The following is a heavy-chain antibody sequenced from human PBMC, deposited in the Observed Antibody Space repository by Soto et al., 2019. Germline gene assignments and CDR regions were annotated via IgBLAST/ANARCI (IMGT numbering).Heavy chain of an antibody. CDR3: ATTRGLAVGGSFDY. V-gene: IGHV4-39*01. D-gene: IGHD3-10*01. CDR2: FYDGNT. CDR1: GGSITRRSSY. Sequence: PSETLFLTCIVSGGSITRRSSYWAWIRQPPGKGLEWVGTFYDGNTYHNPSLRSRITIAVDTSKNQFSLKLNSVAAADTAFYYCATTRGLAVGGSFDYWGQGMLVTVSS. J-gene: IGHJ4*02.